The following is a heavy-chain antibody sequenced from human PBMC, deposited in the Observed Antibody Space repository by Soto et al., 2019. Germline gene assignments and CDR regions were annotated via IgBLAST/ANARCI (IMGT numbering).Heavy chain of an antibody. V-gene: IGHV2-5*02. CDR2: IYWDDDK. J-gene: IGHJ6*02. D-gene: IGHD2-15*01. CDR1: GFSLITSGVG. Sequence: QITLKESGPTLVKPTQTRTLTCTFSGFSLITSGVGVAWIRQSPGKALEWLALIYWDDDKRYRPSLETRLTITKDTSKNPVVLTMTNMDSVETATYYWAYLRCSGGSSYCFSYSGMDVWGQGTTVPVSS. CDR3: AYLRCSGGSSYCFSYSGMDV.